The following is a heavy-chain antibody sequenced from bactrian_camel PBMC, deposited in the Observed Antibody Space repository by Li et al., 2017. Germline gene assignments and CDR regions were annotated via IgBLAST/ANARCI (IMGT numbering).Heavy chain of an antibody. J-gene: IGHJ4*01. D-gene: IGHD6*01. V-gene: IGHV3S40*01. CDR1: RFPYSTSRC. Sequence: VQLVESGGGLVQPGGSLRLTCDAIRFPYSTSRCMAWFRQAPGKEREGVAHIYSAGTYYVHSVKDRFAISQDNAKNTGFLQMSNLQPEDTAIYYCAAGFCSTYGGHWSAFTYWDQGTQVTVS. CDR2: IYSAGT. CDR3: AAGFCSTYGGHWSAFTY.